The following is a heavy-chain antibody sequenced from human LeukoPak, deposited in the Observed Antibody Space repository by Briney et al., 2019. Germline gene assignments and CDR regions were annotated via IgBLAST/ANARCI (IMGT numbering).Heavy chain of an antibody. V-gene: IGHV4-34*01. J-gene: IGHJ4*02. Sequence: SETLSLTCAVYGGSFSGYYWSWIRQPPGKGLEWIGEINHSGSTNYNPSLKSRVTISVDTSKNQFSLKLSSVTAADPGVYYCARVPIVGATIPFDYWGQGTLVTVSS. D-gene: IGHD1-26*01. CDR2: INHSGST. CDR1: GGSFSGYY. CDR3: ARVPIVGATIPFDY.